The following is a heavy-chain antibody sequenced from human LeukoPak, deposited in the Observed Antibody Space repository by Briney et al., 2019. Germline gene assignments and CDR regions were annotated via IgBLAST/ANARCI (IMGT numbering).Heavy chain of an antibody. CDR2: INPNSGGT. V-gene: IGHV1-2*02. CDR3: ATGGGSGSYYSGY. Sequence: GASVKASCKASGYTFTGYYLHWVRQAPGQGLEWMGWINPNSGGTNYAQKFQGRVTMTRDTSISTAYMDLSRLRSDDTAVYYCATGGGSGSYYSGYWGQGTLVTVSS. CDR1: GYTFTGYY. D-gene: IGHD3-10*01. J-gene: IGHJ4*02.